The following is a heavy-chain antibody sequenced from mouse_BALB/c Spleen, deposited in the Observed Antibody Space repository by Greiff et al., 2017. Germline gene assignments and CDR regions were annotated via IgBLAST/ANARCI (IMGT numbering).Heavy chain of an antibody. J-gene: IGHJ4*01. CDR2: ISDGGSYT. CDR3: ARAGDDYDYAMDD. D-gene: IGHD2-4*01. Sequence: EVQRVESGGGLVKPGGSLKLSCAASGFTFSDYYMYWVRQTPEKRLEWVATISDGGSYTYYPDSVKGRFTISRDNAKNNLYLQMSSLKSEDTAMYYCARAGDDYDYAMDDWGQGTSVTVSS. CDR1: GFTFSDYY. V-gene: IGHV5-4*02.